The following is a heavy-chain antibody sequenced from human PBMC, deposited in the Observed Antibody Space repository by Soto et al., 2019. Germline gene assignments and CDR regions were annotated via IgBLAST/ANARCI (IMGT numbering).Heavy chain of an antibody. J-gene: IGHJ6*02. Sequence: PGGSLRLSXAASGFTFSSYAMHWVRQAPGKGLEWVAVISYDGSNKYYADSVKGRFTISRDNSKNTLYLQMNSLRAEDTAVYYCSRGEQQLPYYYYYGMDVWGQGTTVTVSS. V-gene: IGHV3-30-3*01. CDR1: GFTFSSYA. D-gene: IGHD6-13*01. CDR3: SRGEQQLPYYYYYGMDV. CDR2: ISYDGSNK.